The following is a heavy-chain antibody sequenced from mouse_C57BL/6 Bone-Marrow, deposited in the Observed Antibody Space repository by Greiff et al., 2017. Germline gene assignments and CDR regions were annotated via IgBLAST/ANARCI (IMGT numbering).Heavy chain of an antibody. V-gene: IGHV1-22*01. Sequence: DVQLQESGPELVKPGASVKMSCKASGYTFTDSNMHWVKQSHGKSLEWIGYINPNNGGTSYNQKFKGKATLTVNKSSSTAYMELRSLTSEDSAVDYCARERGLWLRRVSSWFAYWGQGTLVTVSA. CDR1: GYTFTDSN. J-gene: IGHJ3*01. CDR3: ARERGLWLRRVSSWFAY. CDR2: INPNNGGT. D-gene: IGHD2-2*01.